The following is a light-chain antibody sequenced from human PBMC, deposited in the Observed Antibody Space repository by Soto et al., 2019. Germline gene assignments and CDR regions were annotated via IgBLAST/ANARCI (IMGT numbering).Light chain of an antibody. CDR1: QSFGYN. V-gene: IGKV3-15*01. CDR2: ATS. CDR3: QQYGDWPLT. J-gene: IGKJ4*02. Sequence: EIVVTQSPATLSVAPGERATLSCRASQSFGYNFAWYQQKPGQAPRLLIFATSTRATGVPARFSGSGSGTEFTLTISSLKSEDFAVYYCQQYGDWPLTFGGGAKVEI.